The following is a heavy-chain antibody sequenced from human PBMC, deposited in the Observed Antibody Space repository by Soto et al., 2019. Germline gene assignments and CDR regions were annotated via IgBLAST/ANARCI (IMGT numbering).Heavy chain of an antibody. J-gene: IGHJ5*02. Sequence: PSETLSLTCTVSGGSISSYYWSWIRQPPGKGLEWIGYIYYSGSTNYNPSLKSRVTISVDTSKNQFSLKLSSVTAADTAVYYCARGTRGYGGSGWFDPWGQGTLVTVSS. CDR1: GGSISSYY. CDR3: ARGTRGYGGSGWFDP. D-gene: IGHD4-17*01. V-gene: IGHV4-59*01. CDR2: IYYSGST.